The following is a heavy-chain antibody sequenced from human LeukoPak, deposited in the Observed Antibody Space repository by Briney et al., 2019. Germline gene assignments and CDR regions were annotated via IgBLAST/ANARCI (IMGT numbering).Heavy chain of an antibody. V-gene: IGHV4-59*12. D-gene: IGHD3-16*01. Sequence: PSETLSLTCTVSGGSISSYYWSWIRQPPGKGLEWIGYIYYSGSTNYNPSLKSRVTMSVDTSKNQFSLKLSSVTAADTAVYYCARDLFMMNAFDIWGQGTMVTVSS. CDR1: GGSISSYY. CDR3: ARDLFMMNAFDI. CDR2: IYYSGST. J-gene: IGHJ3*02.